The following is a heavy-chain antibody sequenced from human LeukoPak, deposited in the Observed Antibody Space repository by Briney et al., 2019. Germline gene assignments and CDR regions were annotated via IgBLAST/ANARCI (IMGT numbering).Heavy chain of an antibody. CDR3: ARDLRGSNAY. CDR1: GFTFSSYA. D-gene: IGHD1-26*01. Sequence: GGSLRLSCAASGFTFSSYAMYWVRQAPGKGLEYVSGISSNGGSTNYANSVKGRFTISRDNSKNTLYLQMGSLRVEDRAVYYCARDLRGSNAYWGQGTLVTVSS. CDR2: ISSNGGST. V-gene: IGHV3-64*01. J-gene: IGHJ4*02.